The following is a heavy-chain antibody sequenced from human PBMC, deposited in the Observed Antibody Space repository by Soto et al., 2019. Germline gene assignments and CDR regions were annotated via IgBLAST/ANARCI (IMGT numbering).Heavy chain of an antibody. CDR3: ARHIETAYSSSWYGAPFDY. D-gene: IGHD6-13*01. CDR1: GGSISSYD. V-gene: IGHV4-59*08. CDR2: IYYSGST. Sequence: LETLCLTCTVSGGSISSYDGSWIRQPPGKGLEWIGYIYYSGSTNYNPSLKSRVTISVDTSKNQFSLKLSSVTAADTAVYYCARHIETAYSSSWYGAPFDYWGQGTLVTVSS. J-gene: IGHJ4*02.